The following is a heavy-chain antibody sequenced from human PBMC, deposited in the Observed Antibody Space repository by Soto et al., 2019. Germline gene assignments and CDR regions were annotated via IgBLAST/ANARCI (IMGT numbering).Heavy chain of an antibody. CDR3: AGQADYMIVG. D-gene: IGHD3-22*01. V-gene: IGHV4-59*08. CDR1: GGSISSYY. Sequence: SETLSLTCTVSGGSISSYYWSWIRQPPGKGLEWIGYIYYSGSTNYNPSLKSRVTISVDTSKNQFSLKLSSVTAADTAVYYCAGQADYMIVGWGQGTLVTVSS. J-gene: IGHJ4*02. CDR2: IYYSGST.